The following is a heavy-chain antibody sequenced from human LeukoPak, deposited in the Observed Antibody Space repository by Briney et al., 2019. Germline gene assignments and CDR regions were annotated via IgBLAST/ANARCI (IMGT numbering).Heavy chain of an antibody. V-gene: IGHV4-30-4*01. D-gene: IGHD3-10*01. CDR1: GGSISSGDYY. CDR2: IYYSGST. CDR3: ARERVRGVITLDI. Sequence: PSETLSLTCTVSGGSISSGDYYWSWIRQPPGKGLEWIGYIYYSGSTYYNPSLKSRVTISVDTSKNQFSLKLSSVTAADTAVYYCARERVRGVITLDIWGQGTMVTVSS. J-gene: IGHJ3*02.